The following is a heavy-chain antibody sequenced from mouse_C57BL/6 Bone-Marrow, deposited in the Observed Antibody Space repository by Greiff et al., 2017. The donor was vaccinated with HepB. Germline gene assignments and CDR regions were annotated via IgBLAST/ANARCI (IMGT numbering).Heavy chain of an antibody. CDR2: IYPGNSDT. J-gene: IGHJ4*01. Sequence: VQLQQSGTVLARPGASVKMSCKTSGYTFTSYWMHWVKQRPGQGLEWIGAIYPGNSDTSYNQKFKGKAKLTAVTSASTAYMELSSLTNEDSAVYYCTRESIKYSNYHYYAMDYWGQGTSVTVSS. D-gene: IGHD2-5*01. CDR1: GYTFTSYW. CDR3: TRESIKYSNYHYYAMDY. V-gene: IGHV1-5*01.